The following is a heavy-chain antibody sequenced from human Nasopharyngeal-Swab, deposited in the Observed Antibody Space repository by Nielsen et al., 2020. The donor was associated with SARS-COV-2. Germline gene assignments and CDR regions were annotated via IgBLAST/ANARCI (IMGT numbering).Heavy chain of an antibody. Sequence: GGSLRLSCAASGFTVGSNYMSWVRQAPGKGLEWVSVIYSCGSTYYADSVKGRFTISRDNSKNTLYLQMNSLRAEDTAVYYCARGSGSYKEILFDYWGQGTLVTVSS. V-gene: IGHV3-66*03. D-gene: IGHD1-26*01. CDR2: IYSCGST. J-gene: IGHJ4*02. CDR3: ARGSGSYKEILFDY. CDR1: GFTVGSNY.